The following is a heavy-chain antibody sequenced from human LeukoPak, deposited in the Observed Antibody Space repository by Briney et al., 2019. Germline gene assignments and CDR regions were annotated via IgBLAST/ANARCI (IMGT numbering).Heavy chain of an antibody. CDR3: ARGKVVPAAIEHWFDP. CDR1: GYTFSSFG. J-gene: IGHJ5*02. V-gene: IGHV1-18*01. CDR2: ISAYNGNT. Sequence: ASVKVSCKASGYTFSSFGISWVRQAPGQGLEWMGWISAYNGNTNYAQKLQGRVTMTTDTSTSTAYIELRSLRSDDTAVYYCARGKVVPAAIEHWFDPWGQGTLVTVSS. D-gene: IGHD2-2*01.